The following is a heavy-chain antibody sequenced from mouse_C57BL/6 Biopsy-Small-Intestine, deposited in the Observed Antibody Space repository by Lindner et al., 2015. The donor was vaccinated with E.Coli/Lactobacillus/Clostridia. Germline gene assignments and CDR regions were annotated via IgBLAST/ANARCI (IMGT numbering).Heavy chain of an antibody. CDR3: ATVRDYYYMDV. CDR1: GGTFTDYT. V-gene: IGHV9-3*02. J-gene: IGHJ1*03. CDR2: ISTNTGNP. D-gene: IGHD3-3*01. Sequence: VKVSCKASGGTFTDYTFSWVRQAPGQGLEWMGWISTNTGNPTYAQGFTGRFVFSLDTSVSTAYLQISSLKAEDTAVYYCATVRDYYYMDVWGKGTTVTVSS.